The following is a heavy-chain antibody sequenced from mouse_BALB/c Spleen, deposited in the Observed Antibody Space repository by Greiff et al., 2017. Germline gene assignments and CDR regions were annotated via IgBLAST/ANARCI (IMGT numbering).Heavy chain of an antibody. V-gene: IGHV1-82*01. CDR3: ARLLLRLQGFAY. CDR1: GYAFSSSW. CDR2: IYPGDGDT. D-gene: IGHD1-2*01. Sequence: QVQLQQSGPELVKPGASVKISCKASGYAFSSSWMNWVKQRPGQGLEWIGRIYPGDGDTNYNGKFKGKATLTADKSSNTAYLQLSSLTSEDTAVYYCARLLLRLQGFAYWGQGTLVTVSA. J-gene: IGHJ3*01.